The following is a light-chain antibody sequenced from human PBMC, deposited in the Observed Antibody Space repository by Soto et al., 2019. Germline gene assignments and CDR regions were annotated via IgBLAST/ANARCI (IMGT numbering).Light chain of an antibody. CDR2: GAS. CDR3: QQYGSSPPVT. J-gene: IGKJ1*01. CDR1: QSVSNNY. V-gene: IGKV3-20*01. Sequence: EIVLTQSPGTLSLSPGERATLSCRASQSVSNNYLAWYQQKPGQAPRLLIYGASTRATGIPARFSGSGSGTDFTLTISRLETEDFAVYYCQQYGSSPPVTFGQGTKV.